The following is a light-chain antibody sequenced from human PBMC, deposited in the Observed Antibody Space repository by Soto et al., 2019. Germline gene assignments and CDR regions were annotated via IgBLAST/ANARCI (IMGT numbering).Light chain of an antibody. Sequence: QSALTQPPSASGSRGQSVTISCTGTSSDVGGYNFVSWYQQHPGKAPKLIIYEVTQRPSGVPDRFSGSKSGNTASLTVSGLQSEEEAKYYASSFEGRNNRVFGTGTKLTVL. CDR3: SSFEGRNNRV. CDR2: EVT. CDR1: SSDVGGYNF. J-gene: IGLJ1*01. V-gene: IGLV2-8*01.